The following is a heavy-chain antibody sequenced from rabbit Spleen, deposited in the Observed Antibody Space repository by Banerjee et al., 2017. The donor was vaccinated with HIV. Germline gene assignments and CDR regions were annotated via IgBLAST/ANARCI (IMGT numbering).Heavy chain of an antibody. Sequence: QLVESGGGLVQPGGSLKLSCKASGFDFSTYSMSWVRQAPGKGLEWIGYIDPLFGNTYYASWVNGRFTISSHNAQNTLYLQLNSPTAADTATYFCVRDRANIGGDYGPYYFDLWGPGTLVTVS. CDR1: GFDFSTYS. D-gene: IGHD2-1*01. CDR3: VRDRANIGGDYGPYYFDL. V-gene: IGHV1S7*01. J-gene: IGHJ4*01. CDR2: IDPLFGNT.